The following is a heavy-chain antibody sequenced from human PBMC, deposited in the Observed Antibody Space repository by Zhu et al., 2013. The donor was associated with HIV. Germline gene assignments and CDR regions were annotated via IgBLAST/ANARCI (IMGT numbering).Heavy chain of an antibody. Sequence: QVQLVQSGGDLKKPGASVKVSCKTSGYTFTNNYIHWVRQAPGQGLEWMGIINPSGGGTSYAQKFQGRVTMTSDTSTSTVYMDFSSLRSEDTAVYYCARDGRYSSSFYDAFDLWGQGDNGHRLF. V-gene: IGHV1-46*01. CDR3: ARDGRYSSSFYDAFDL. CDR1: GYTFTNNY. J-gene: IGHJ3*01. CDR2: INPSGGGT. D-gene: IGHD6-13*01.